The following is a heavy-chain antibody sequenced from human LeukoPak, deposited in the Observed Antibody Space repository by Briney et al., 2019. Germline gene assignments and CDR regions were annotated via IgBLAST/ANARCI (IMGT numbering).Heavy chain of an antibody. CDR1: GGSISSSSYY. CDR3: ARTPRTPYDFWSGYTVYFDY. V-gene: IGHV4-39*01. Sequence: SEALSLTCTVSGGSISSSSYYWGWIRQPPGKGLEWIGSIYYSGNTYYNPSLKSRVTISVDTSKNQFSLKLSSVTAADTAVYYCARTPRTPYDFWSGYTVYFDYWGQGTLVTVSS. CDR2: IYYSGNT. D-gene: IGHD3-3*01. J-gene: IGHJ4*02.